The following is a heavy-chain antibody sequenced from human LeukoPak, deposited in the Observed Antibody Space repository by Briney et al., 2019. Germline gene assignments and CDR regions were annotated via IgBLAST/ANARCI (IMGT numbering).Heavy chain of an antibody. Sequence: GASVKVSCKASGGTFSSYAISWVRQAPGQGLEWMGRIIPILGIANYAQKFQGRVTMTEDTSTDTAYMELSSLRSEDTAVYYCATDNVDTIAEDYYYGMDVWGQGTTVTVSS. CDR2: IIPILGIA. J-gene: IGHJ6*02. CDR3: ATDNVDTIAEDYYYGMDV. CDR1: GGTFSSYA. V-gene: IGHV1-69*04. D-gene: IGHD6-13*01.